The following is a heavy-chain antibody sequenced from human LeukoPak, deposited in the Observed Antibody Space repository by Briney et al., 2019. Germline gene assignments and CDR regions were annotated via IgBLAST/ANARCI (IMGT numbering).Heavy chain of an antibody. J-gene: IGHJ4*02. CDR3: AKDSVLRFLEWFPGYYFDY. CDR2: ISGDGGST. V-gene: IGHV3-43*02. CDR1: GFTFDDYA. Sequence: GGSLRLSCAASGFTFDDYAMHWVRQAPGKGLEWVSLISGDGGSTYYADSVKGRFAISRDNSKNSLYLQMNSLRTEDTALYYCAKDSVLRFLEWFPGYYFDYWGQGTLVTVSS. D-gene: IGHD3-3*01.